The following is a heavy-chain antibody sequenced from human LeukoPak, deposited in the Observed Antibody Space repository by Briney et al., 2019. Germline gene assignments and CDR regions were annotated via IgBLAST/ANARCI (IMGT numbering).Heavy chain of an antibody. CDR3: ARLKDDVTKFDY. CDR2: INQGVSRT. V-gene: IGHV3-7*01. Sequence: GGSLRLSCAGSGFDFSRYWMAWVRQAPGKGLEWVASINQGVSRTHYVDSVKGRFTISRDNAKSSLFLQMTSLRVEDTAVYYCARLKDDVTKFDYWGQGTLVTVSS. J-gene: IGHJ4*02. D-gene: IGHD2-8*01. CDR1: GFDFSRYW.